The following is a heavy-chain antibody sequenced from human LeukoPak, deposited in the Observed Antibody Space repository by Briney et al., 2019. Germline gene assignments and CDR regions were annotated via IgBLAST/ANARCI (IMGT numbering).Heavy chain of an antibody. Sequence: GGSLRLSCAASGFTFDDYAMHWVRQAPGKGLEWVSGISWNSGSIGYADSVKGRFTISRDNAKNSLYLQMNSLRAEDTALYYCAKALSTAVAGSFDHWGQGTLVTVSS. CDR1: GFTFDDYA. J-gene: IGHJ4*02. CDR3: AKALSTAVAGSFDH. V-gene: IGHV3-9*01. CDR2: ISWNSGSI. D-gene: IGHD6-19*01.